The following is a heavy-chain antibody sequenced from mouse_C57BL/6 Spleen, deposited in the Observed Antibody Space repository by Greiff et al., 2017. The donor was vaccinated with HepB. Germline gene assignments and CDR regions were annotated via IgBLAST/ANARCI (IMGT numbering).Heavy chain of an antibody. D-gene: IGHD3-3*01. Sequence: VQRVESGAELARPGASVKLSCKASGYTFTSYGISWVKQRTGQGLEWIGEIYPRSGNTYYNEKFKGKATLTADKSSSTAYMELRSLTSEDSAVYFCARSGDGFAYWGQGTLVTVSA. J-gene: IGHJ3*01. CDR2: IYPRSGNT. CDR1: GYTFTSYG. CDR3: ARSGDGFAY. V-gene: IGHV1-81*01.